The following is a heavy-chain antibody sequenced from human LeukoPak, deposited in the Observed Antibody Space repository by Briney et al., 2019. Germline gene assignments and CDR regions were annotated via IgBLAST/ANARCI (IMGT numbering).Heavy chain of an antibody. Sequence: GSPLRLSCEGSGFTFSDFGMNWVRQAPGKGLEWVSYIDGSSRNTRYADSVKGRFTIFRDNAKSSVFLQMNNLTVDDTAVYYCARRLAYWGHGTLVVVSS. V-gene: IGHV3-11*06. CDR2: IDGSSRNT. CDR1: GFTFSDFG. CDR3: ARRLAY. J-gene: IGHJ4*01.